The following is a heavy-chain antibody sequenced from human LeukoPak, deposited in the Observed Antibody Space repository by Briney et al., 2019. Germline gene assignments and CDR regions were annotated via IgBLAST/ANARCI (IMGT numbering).Heavy chain of an antibody. CDR3: ASTIAAAANFDY. J-gene: IGHJ4*02. CDR1: GYSISSGYY. D-gene: IGHD6-13*01. Sequence: PSETLSLTCAVSGYSISSGYYWGWIRQPPGKGLEWIGSSDHSVSTYYNPSLKSRVTISVGTSTNQFSLKLSSLTAADTAVYYCASTIAAAANFDYWGQGTLVTVSS. V-gene: IGHV4-38-2*01. CDR2: SDHSVST.